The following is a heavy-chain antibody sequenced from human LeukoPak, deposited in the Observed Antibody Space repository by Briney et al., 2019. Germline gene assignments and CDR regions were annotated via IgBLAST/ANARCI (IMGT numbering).Heavy chain of an antibody. CDR2: IYYGGST. D-gene: IGHD3-10*01. V-gene: IGHV4-59*01. CDR3: ARSMVRGVIINWFDP. J-gene: IGHJ5*02. Sequence: SETLSLTCTVSGGSISSYYWSWIRQPPGKGLEWIGYIYYGGSTNYNPSLKSRVTISVDTSKNQFSLKLSSVTAADTAVYYCARSMVRGVIINWFDPWGQGTLVTVSS. CDR1: GGSISSYY.